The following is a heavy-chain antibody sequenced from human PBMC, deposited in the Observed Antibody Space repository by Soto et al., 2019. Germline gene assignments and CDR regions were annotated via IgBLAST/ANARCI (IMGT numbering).Heavy chain of an antibody. V-gene: IGHV3-33*01. J-gene: IGHJ4*02. CDR3: ARDRWSGCYSSGGNCWFFDY. Sequence: QVQLVESGGGVVQPGRSLRLSCAASGFTFSSYGMHWVRQAPGKGLVWVAVIWYDGSNKYYADSVKGRFTISRDNSKNTLYLQMNSLRAEDTAVYYCARDRWSGCYSSGGNCWFFDYWGQGTLVTVSS. D-gene: IGHD6-19*01. CDR2: IWYDGSNK. CDR1: GFTFSSYG.